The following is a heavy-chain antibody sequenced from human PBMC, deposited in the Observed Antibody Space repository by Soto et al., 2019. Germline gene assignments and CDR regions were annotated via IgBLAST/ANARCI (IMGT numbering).Heavy chain of an antibody. CDR3: ATQEVGGSYVYTFDP. Sequence: PSETLSLTCTVSGGSISSSSYYWGWIRQPPGKGLEWIGSIYYSGSTYYNPSLKSRVTISVDTSKNQFSLKLSSVTAADTAVYYCATQEVGGSYVYTFDPWGQGTVVTVSS. J-gene: IGHJ5*02. V-gene: IGHV4-39*01. CDR1: GGSISSSSYY. D-gene: IGHD1-26*01. CDR2: IYYSGST.